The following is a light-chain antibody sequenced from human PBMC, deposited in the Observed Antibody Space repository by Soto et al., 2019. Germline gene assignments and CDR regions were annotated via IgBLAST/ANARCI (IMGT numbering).Light chain of an antibody. CDR1: SSDVGGYNY. CDR3: CSYAGSHVV. V-gene: IGLV2-11*01. Sequence: QSALTQPRSVSGSPGQSVTISCTGTSSDVGGYNYVSWYQQPPATAPKLMIYDVSKRPSAVPDRFADSKSGNTASLTSSGLQAEDEADYYCCSYAGSHVVFGGGTKLTVL. J-gene: IGLJ2*01. CDR2: DVS.